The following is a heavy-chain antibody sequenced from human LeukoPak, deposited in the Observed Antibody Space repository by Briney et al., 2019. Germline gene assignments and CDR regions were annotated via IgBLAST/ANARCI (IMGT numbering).Heavy chain of an antibody. D-gene: IGHD6-25*01. CDR1: VDSLSSYY. CDR3: ARDSGYSSGWYDN. J-gene: IGHJ5*02. Sequence: PSETLSLSCTLSVDSLSSYYWTWIRQPPGRALEWIGYIFYSGSTNYSTSLKSRVTISLDTSRNQSSLKLSSVTAADTAVYYCARDSGYSSGWYDNWGQGTLVTVSS. V-gene: IGHV4-59*01. CDR2: IFYSGST.